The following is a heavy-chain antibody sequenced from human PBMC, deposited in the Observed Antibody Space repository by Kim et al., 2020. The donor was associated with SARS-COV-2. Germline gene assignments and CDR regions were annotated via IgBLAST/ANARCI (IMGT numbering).Heavy chain of an antibody. V-gene: IGHV4-39*07. D-gene: IGHD1-7*01. CDR2: IYYSGST. Sequence: SETLSLTCTVSGGSISSSSYYWGWIRQPPGKGLEWIGSIYYSGSTYYNPSLKSRVTISVDTSKNQFSLKLSSVTAADTAVYYCARGPYWNYVRRGGSYDYWGQGTLVTVSS. CDR3: ARGPYWNYVRRGGSYDY. CDR1: GGSISSSSYY. J-gene: IGHJ4*02.